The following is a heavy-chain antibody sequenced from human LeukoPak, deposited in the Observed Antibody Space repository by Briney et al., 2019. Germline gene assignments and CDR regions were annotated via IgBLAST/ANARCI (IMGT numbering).Heavy chain of an antibody. D-gene: IGHD2-21*02. J-gene: IGHJ1*01. CDR1: GFTFSNAC. V-gene: IGHV3-15*01. Sequence: GSLRLSCAASGFTFSNACMSWVRQAPGKGLEWVGRIKSKTDGGTTDYAAPVKGRFTISRDDSKNTLYLQMDSLKTEDTAVYYCTTAMVVTAILYFQHWGQGTLVTVSS. CDR2: IKSKTDGGTT. CDR3: TTAMVVTAILYFQH.